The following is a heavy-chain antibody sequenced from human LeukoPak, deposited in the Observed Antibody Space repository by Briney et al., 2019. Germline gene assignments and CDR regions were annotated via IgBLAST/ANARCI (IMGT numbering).Heavy chain of an antibody. Sequence: SETLSLTCAVYGGSFSGYYWSWIRQPPGKGLEWIGEINHSGSTNYNPSLKSRVTISVDTSKNQFSLKLSSVTAAVTAVYYCARGRATFDYWGQGTLVTVSS. CDR1: GGSFSGYY. CDR2: INHSGST. CDR3: ARGRATFDY. V-gene: IGHV4-34*01. J-gene: IGHJ4*02. D-gene: IGHD5-24*01.